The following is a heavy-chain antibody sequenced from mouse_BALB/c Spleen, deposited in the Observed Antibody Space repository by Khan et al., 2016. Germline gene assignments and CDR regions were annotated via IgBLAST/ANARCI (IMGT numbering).Heavy chain of an antibody. CDR2: IYPGDGDT. Sequence: QVQLQPSFSSLFLPFSSFKISCNSSGYAFSSYWMNWVKQRPGQGLEWIGQIYPGDGDTNYNGKFKGKATLTADKSSSTAYMQLSSLTSEDSAVYFCAKLTGTREAMDYWGQGTSVTVSS. CDR1: GYAFSSYW. J-gene: IGHJ4*01. V-gene: IGHV1-80*01. D-gene: IGHD4-1*01. CDR3: AKLTGTREAMDY.